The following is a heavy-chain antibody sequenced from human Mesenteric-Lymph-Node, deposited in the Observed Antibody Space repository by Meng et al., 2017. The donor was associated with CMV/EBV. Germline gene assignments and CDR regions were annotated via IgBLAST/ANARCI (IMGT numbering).Heavy chain of an antibody. D-gene: IGHD6-19*01. V-gene: IGHV3-74*01. CDR1: GFTFSTYW. J-gene: IGHJ4*02. CDR2: INGDGSST. CDR3: ARGRKESGWYYFDS. Sequence: GESLKISCGASGFTFSTYWMHWFRQAPGKGLVWVSRINGDGSSTAYADSVRGRFTISRDNAKNTLHLQMNSLRVEDTAVYYCARGRKESGWYYFDSWGQGILVTVSS.